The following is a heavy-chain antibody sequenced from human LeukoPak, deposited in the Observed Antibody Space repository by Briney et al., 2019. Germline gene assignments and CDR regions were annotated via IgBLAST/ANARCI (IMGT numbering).Heavy chain of an antibody. Sequence: SETLSLTCAVSGGSISSGGYSWSWIRQPPGKGLEWIGYIYHSGSTYYNPSLKSRVTISVDRSKNQFPLKLSSVTAADTAVYYCARGSRITMVRGDMRAWFDPWGQGTLVTVSS. V-gene: IGHV4-30-2*01. CDR1: GGSISSGGYS. CDR3: ARGSRITMVRGDMRAWFDP. CDR2: IYHSGST. D-gene: IGHD3-10*01. J-gene: IGHJ5*02.